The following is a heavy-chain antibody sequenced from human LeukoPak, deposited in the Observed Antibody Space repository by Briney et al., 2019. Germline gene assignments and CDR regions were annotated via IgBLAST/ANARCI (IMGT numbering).Heavy chain of an antibody. V-gene: IGHV3-49*03. CDR1: GFTFSDYA. Sequence: GASLRLSCKASGFTFSDYAMSWFRQAPGKGLEWVGFIRSKAYGGTTEYAASVKGRFTISRDDSISIAYRKMNSLKTEDTAVYYCTRVRSGHYYDSSGYYDHWGQGTLVTVSS. CDR2: IRSKAYGGTT. CDR3: TRVRSGHYYDSSGYYDH. J-gene: IGHJ5*02. D-gene: IGHD3-22*01.